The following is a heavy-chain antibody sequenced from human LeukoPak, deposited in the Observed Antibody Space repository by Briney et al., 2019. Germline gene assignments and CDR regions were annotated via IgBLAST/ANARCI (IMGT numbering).Heavy chain of an antibody. J-gene: IGHJ6*02. CDR3: ARVVFTAAGTTHYYYGMDV. D-gene: IGHD6-13*01. V-gene: IGHV1-69*04. CDR2: IIPILGIA. CDR1: GYTFTSYG. Sequence: ASVKVSCKASGYTFTSYGISWVRQAPGQGLEWMGRIIPILGIANYAQKFQGRVTITADKSTSTAYMELSSLRSEDTAVYYCARVVFTAAGTTHYYYGMDVWGQGTTVTVSS.